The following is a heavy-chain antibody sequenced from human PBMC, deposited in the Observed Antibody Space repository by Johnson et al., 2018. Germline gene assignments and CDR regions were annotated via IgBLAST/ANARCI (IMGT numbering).Heavy chain of an antibody. V-gene: IGHV3-30*18. Sequence: QVQLVQSGGGVVQPGRSLRLSCAASGFTFSSYGMHWVRQAPGKGLEWVAVISYDGSNKYYADSVKGRFTISRDNSKNTLYLQMNSLRAEDTAVYYCAKLLLTRVVVAPFQHWGQGTLVTVSS. CDR2: ISYDGSNK. CDR3: AKLLLTRVVVAPFQH. D-gene: IGHD3-22*01. J-gene: IGHJ1*01. CDR1: GFTFSSYG.